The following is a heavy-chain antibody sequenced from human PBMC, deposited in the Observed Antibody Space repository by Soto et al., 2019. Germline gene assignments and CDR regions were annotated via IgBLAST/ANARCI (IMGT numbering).Heavy chain of an antibody. J-gene: IGHJ4*02. Sequence: VQLVQSGAEVKTPGASVQVSCKTSGYSFSNYSMHWVRQVPGQGLVWMGKINPKGGSTSLAQKFKDAVTLTRDTATNTASMELRSLTSADTAVYYCARDGVKLCPGYYFDYWGQGTLVTVSS. CDR3: ARDGVKLCPGYYFDY. CDR1: GYSFSNYS. CDR2: INPKGGST. D-gene: IGHD2-21*01. V-gene: IGHV1-46*01.